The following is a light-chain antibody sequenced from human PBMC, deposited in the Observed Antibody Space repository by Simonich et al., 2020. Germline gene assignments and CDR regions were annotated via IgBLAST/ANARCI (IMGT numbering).Light chain of an antibody. CDR2: WAP. CDR1: QSVLYSSNNKNY. V-gene: IGKV4-1*01. J-gene: IGKJ3*01. Sequence: DIVMTQSPDSLAVSLGERATINCTASQSVLYSSNNKNYLAWDQQKPGQPPKLRIYWAPTRDYGVPDRFSGSGSGIDFTRTISSLQAEYVAVYDCQQYYSTPPITFGPGTKVDIK. CDR3: QQYYSTPPIT.